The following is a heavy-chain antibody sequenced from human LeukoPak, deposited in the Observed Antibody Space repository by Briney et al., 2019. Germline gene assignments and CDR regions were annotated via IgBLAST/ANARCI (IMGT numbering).Heavy chain of an antibody. CDR3: ARDYDPYYFDY. CDR2: IYSGGST. V-gene: IGHV3-66*01. J-gene: IGHJ4*02. Sequence: PGRSLRPSCAASASTVSSNYMSWVRHAPGNGLEWVSVIYSGGSTYYADSVKGRFTISRDNSKNTLYLQMNSLRAEDTAVYYCARDYDPYYFDYWGQGTLVTVSS. CDR1: ASTVSSNY. D-gene: IGHD3-3*01.